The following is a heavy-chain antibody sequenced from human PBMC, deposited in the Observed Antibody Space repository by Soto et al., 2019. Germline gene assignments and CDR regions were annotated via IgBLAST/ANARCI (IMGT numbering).Heavy chain of an antibody. V-gene: IGHV3-23*01. J-gene: IGHJ6*02. Sequence: EVQLLESGGGLVQPGGSLRLSCAASGFTFSSYAMSWVRQAPGKGLEWVSAISGSGGSTYYADSVKGRFTISRDNSKNTLDLQMNSLRAEDTAVYYCAKDQAGYYDSSGYYYYYYGMDVWGQGTTVTVSS. CDR3: AKDQAGYYDSSGYYYYYYGMDV. D-gene: IGHD3-22*01. CDR1: GFTFSSYA. CDR2: ISGSGGST.